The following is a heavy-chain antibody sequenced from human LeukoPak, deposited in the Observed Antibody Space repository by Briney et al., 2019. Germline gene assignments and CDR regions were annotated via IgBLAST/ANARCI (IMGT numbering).Heavy chain of an antibody. CDR3: ARRYYYDSSGYYPFDY. CDR1: GGSISSSSYY. CDR2: IYYSGST. V-gene: IGHV4-39*01. D-gene: IGHD3-22*01. J-gene: IGHJ4*02. Sequence: SETLSLTCTVSGGSISSSSYYWGWIRLPPGKGLEWIGSIYYSGSTYYNPSLKSRVTISVDTSKNQFSLKLSSVTAADTAVYYCARRYYYDSSGYYPFDYWGQGTLVTVSS.